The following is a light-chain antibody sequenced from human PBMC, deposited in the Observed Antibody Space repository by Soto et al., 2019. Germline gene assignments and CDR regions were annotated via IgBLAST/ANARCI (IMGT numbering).Light chain of an antibody. V-gene: IGKV3-20*01. CDR3: QQYGSSPPLT. Sequence: EIVLTQSPGTLSLSPWERATLSCRASQSVSSSYLAWYQQKPGQAPRLLIYGASSRATGIPDRFSGSGSGTDFTLTISRLEPEDCAVYYCQQYGSSPPLTFGGGTKVEIK. CDR2: GAS. CDR1: QSVSSSY. J-gene: IGKJ4*01.